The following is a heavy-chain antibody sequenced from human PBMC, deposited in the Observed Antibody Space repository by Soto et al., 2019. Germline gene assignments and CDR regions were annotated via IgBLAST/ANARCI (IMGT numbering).Heavy chain of an antibody. Sequence: EVQLLESGGGLVQPGGSLRLSCAASGFTFSSYAMSWVRQAPGKGLEWVSAISGSGGSTYYADSVKGRFTISRDNSKNTLYLQMNSLRAEDTAVYYCAKVVHCSGGSCYPATYYFDYWGQRTLVTVSS. J-gene: IGHJ4*02. CDR2: ISGSGGST. D-gene: IGHD2-15*01. V-gene: IGHV3-23*01. CDR1: GFTFSSYA. CDR3: AKVVHCSGGSCYPATYYFDY.